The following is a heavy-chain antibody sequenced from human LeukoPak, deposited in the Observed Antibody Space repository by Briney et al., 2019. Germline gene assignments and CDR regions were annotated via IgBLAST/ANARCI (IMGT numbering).Heavy chain of an antibody. CDR2: IIPIFGTA. CDR3: ARVGHEGYYYYYMDV. CDR1: GGTFSSYA. J-gene: IGHJ6*03. Sequence: GSSVKVSCKTSGGTFSSYAISWVRQAPGQGLEWMGGIIPIFGTANYAQKFQGRVTITTDESTSTAYMELSSLRSEDTAVYYCARVGHEGYYYYYMDVWGKGTTVTVSS. V-gene: IGHV1-69*05.